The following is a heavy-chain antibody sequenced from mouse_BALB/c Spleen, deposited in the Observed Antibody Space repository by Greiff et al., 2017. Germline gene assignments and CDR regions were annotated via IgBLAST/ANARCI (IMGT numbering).Heavy chain of an antibody. Sequence: QVQLQQSGAELVRPGSSVKISCKASGYAFSSYWMNWVKQRPGQGLEWIGQIYPGDGDTNYNGKFKGKATLTADKSSSTAYMQLSSLTSEDSAVYFCARGLLGLRREAYAMDYWGQGTSVTVSS. CDR3: ARGLLGLRREAYAMDY. CDR2: IYPGDGDT. J-gene: IGHJ4*01. D-gene: IGHD2-2*01. V-gene: IGHV1-80*01. CDR1: GYAFSSYW.